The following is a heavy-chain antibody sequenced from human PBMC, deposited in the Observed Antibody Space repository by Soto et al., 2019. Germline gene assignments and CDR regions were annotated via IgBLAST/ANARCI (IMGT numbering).Heavy chain of an antibody. Sequence: QVQLVESGGGVVQPGRSLRLSCAASGFSFSAYAIHWVRQAPGKGLEWVALISYDENTTYYADSVKGRFTISRDNSKNTLYLQMNSLRSEDTAVYYCVRARQNLVVNEYFQYWGQGTLVIVSS. CDR1: GFSFSAYA. V-gene: IGHV3-30-3*01. CDR2: ISYDENTT. J-gene: IGHJ1*01. D-gene: IGHD2-8*02. CDR3: VRARQNLVVNEYFQY.